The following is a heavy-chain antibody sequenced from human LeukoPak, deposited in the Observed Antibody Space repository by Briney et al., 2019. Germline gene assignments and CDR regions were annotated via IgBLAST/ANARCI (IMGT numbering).Heavy chain of an antibody. J-gene: IGHJ3*02. D-gene: IGHD3-22*01. CDR3: ARDTREPITMIVVANAFDI. V-gene: IGHV3-48*03. CDR1: GFTFSGYE. Sequence: GGSLRLSCAASGFTFSGYEMNWVRQAPGKGLEWVSYISSSGSTIYYADSVKGRFTISRDNAKNSLYLQMNSLRAEDTAVYYCARDTREPITMIVVANAFDIWGQGTMVTVSS. CDR2: ISSSGSTI.